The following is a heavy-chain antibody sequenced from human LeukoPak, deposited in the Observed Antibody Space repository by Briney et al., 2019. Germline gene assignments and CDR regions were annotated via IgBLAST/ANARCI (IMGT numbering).Heavy chain of an antibody. J-gene: IGHJ4*02. CDR3: AKDLPHYYFDY. Sequence: PGRSLRLSCAASGFTFSSYGMHWVRQAPGKGLEWVAVISYDGSNKYYADSVKGRFTISRDNSKNTLYLQMNSLRAEDTAVYYCAKDLPHYYFDYWGQGTLVTVSS. CDR2: ISYDGSNK. V-gene: IGHV3-30*18. CDR1: GFTFSSYG.